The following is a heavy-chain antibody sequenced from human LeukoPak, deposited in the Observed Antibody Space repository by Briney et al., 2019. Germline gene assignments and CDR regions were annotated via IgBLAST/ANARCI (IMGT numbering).Heavy chain of an antibody. Sequence: GGSLRLSCAASGFTFSSYAMSWVRQAPGEGLEWVSAISGSGGSTYYADSVKGRFTISRDNSKNTLYLQMNSLRAEDTAVYYCAKGSSGWPMEFDYWGQGTLVTVSS. J-gene: IGHJ4*02. V-gene: IGHV3-23*01. CDR2: ISGSGGST. D-gene: IGHD6-19*01. CDR3: AKGSSGWPMEFDY. CDR1: GFTFSSYA.